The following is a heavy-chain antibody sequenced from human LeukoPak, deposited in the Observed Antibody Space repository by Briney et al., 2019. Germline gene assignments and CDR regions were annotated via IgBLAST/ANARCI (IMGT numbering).Heavy chain of an antibody. V-gene: IGHV3-66*01. CDR2: IYSGGTT. Sequence: GGSLRLSCAASGFTFSDYYMSWIRQAPGKGLEWVSIIYSGGTTYYGDSVKGRFTISRDNSKNTLYLQMNSLRAEDTAVYYCARDGDGSGYDPPSYYYYYYYGMDVWGQGTTVTVSS. CDR3: ARDGDGSGYDPPSYYYYYYYGMDV. CDR1: GFTFSDYY. D-gene: IGHD5-12*01. J-gene: IGHJ6*02.